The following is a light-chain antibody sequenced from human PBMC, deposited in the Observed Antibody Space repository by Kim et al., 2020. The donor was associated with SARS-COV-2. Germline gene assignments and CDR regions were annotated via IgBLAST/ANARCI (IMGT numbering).Light chain of an antibody. CDR3: QQRSSWPLYT. V-gene: IGKV3-11*01. Sequence: LSPGERATLSCRASQSVSSYLAWYQQKPGQAPRLLIYDASNWAAGIPARFSGSGSGTDFTLTISSLEPEDFAVYYCQQRSSWPLYTFGQGTKLEI. CDR2: DAS. J-gene: IGKJ2*01. CDR1: QSVSSY.